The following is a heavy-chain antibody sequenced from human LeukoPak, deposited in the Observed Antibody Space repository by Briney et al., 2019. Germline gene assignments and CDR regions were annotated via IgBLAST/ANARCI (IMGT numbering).Heavy chain of an antibody. V-gene: IGHV3-30*18. CDR2: ISYDGSNK. J-gene: IGHJ4*02. CDR1: GFTFSSYG. CDR3: AKDQRYYDSSGYPDY. D-gene: IGHD3-22*01. Sequence: GRSLRLSCAASGFTFSSYGMHWVRQAPGKGLEWVAVISYDGSNKYYADSVKGRFTISRDNSKNTLYLQMNSLRAEDAAVYYCAKDQRYYDSSGYPDYWGQGTLVTVSS.